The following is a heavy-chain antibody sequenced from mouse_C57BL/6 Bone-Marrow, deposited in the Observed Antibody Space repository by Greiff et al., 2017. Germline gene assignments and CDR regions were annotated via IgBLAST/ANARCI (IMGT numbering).Heavy chain of an antibody. J-gene: IGHJ3*01. CDR2: ISSGSSTI. V-gene: IGHV5-17*01. CDR3: ARWFAY. CDR1: GFTFSDYG. Sequence: EVKLVESGGGLVKPGGSLKLSCAASGFTFSDYGMHWVRQAPEKGLEWVAYISSGSSTIYYADPVKGRFTISRDNAKNTLFLQMTSLRSEDTAMYYCARWFAYWGQGTLVTVSA.